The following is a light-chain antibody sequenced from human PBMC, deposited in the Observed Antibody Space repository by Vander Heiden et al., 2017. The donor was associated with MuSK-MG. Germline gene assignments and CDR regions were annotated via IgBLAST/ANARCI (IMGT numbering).Light chain of an antibody. J-gene: IGKJ2*01. CDR2: WAS. Sequence: DIVMTQSPDSLAVSLGERATINCKSSQSVLYSSKNKNYLAWYQQKPGQPPKLLIYWASTRESGVPDRFSGSGSGTDFTLTISSRQAEDVAVYYCQQHYNTGQYTFGQGTKLEIK. CDR1: QSVLYSSKNKNY. V-gene: IGKV4-1*01. CDR3: QQHYNTGQYT.